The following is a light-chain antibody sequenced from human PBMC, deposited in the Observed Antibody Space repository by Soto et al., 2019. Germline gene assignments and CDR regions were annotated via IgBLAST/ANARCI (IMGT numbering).Light chain of an antibody. V-gene: IGKV1-9*01. Sequence: KWIQSPSSLSASIGDRVTVTCGASQDIRNYLAWYQQKPGKAPKLLICDASTLYSGVPSRFSGSGSGTDFTLTTSGLQPEDFAAYYCQQLRSYPSTFGGGTKVAIK. J-gene: IGKJ4*01. CDR1: QDIRNY. CDR3: QQLRSYPST. CDR2: DAS.